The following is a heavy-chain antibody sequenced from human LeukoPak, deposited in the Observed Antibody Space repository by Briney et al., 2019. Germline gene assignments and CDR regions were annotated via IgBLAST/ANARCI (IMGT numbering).Heavy chain of an antibody. CDR3: AKDQGVTMVRGVLDY. J-gene: IGHJ4*02. CDR1: GFTFSSYG. CDR2: IRYDGSNK. V-gene: IGHV3-30*02. D-gene: IGHD3-10*01. Sequence: PGGSLRLSCAASGFTFSSYGMHWVRQAPGKGLEWVAFIRYDGSNKYYADSVKGRFTISRDNSKNTLYLQMNSQRAEDTAVYYCAKDQGVTMVRGVLDYWGQGTLVTVSS.